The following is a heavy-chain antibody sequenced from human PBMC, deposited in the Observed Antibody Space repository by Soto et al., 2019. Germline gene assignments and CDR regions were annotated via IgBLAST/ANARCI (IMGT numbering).Heavy chain of an antibody. J-gene: IGHJ4*02. D-gene: IGHD2-15*01. CDR2: IGPSGGST. Sequence: QVQLVQSGAEVKKPGASVKVSCKASGYTFTSYYMHWVRQAPGQGLEWMGMIGPSGGSTTYAQNFQGRVTMTRDTSTSTVYMELSSMRPEDTAVYYCARDRTSGGLSDYWGQGTLVTVSS. CDR1: GYTFTSYY. V-gene: IGHV1-46*01. CDR3: ARDRTSGGLSDY.